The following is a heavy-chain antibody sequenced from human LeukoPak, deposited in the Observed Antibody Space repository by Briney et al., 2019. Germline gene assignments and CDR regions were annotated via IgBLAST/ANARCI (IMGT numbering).Heavy chain of an antibody. D-gene: IGHD6-19*01. CDR1: GGSFSGYY. V-gene: IGHV4-34*01. J-gene: IGHJ4*02. Sequence: PSETLSLTCAVYGGSFSGYYWSWIRQPPGKGLEWIGEINHSGSTNYNPSLKSRVTISVDTSKNQFSLKLSSVTAADTAVYYCAKDVDSSGWYGYFDYWGQGTLVTVSS. CDR2: INHSGST. CDR3: AKDVDSSGWYGYFDY.